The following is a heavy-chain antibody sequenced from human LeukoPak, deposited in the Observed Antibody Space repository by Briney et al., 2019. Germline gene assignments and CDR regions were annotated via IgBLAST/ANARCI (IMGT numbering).Heavy chain of an antibody. J-gene: IGHJ4*02. CDR3: ATEMATTPLGY. D-gene: IGHD5-24*01. Sequence: GGSLRLSCAASGFTVRDSYMGWVRQAPGKGLEWVSSISSSSSYIYYADSVKGRFTISRDNAKNSLYLQMNSLRAEDTAVYYCATEMATTPLGYWGQGTLVTVSS. V-gene: IGHV3-21*01. CDR1: GFTVRDSY. CDR2: ISSSSSYI.